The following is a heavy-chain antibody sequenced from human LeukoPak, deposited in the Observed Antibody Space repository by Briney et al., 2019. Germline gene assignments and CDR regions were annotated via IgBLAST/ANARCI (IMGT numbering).Heavy chain of an antibody. CDR2: ISAYNGNT. CDR1: GYTFTSYG. J-gene: IGHJ6*03. V-gene: IGHV1-18*01. Sequence: ASVKVSCKASGYTFTSYGISWVRQAPGQGLEWMGWISAYNGNTNCAQKLQGRVTMTTDTSTSTAYMELRSLRSDDTAVYYCARSLTVAGTRRYYYYMDVWGKGTTVTVSS. CDR3: ARSLTVAGTRRYYYYMDV. D-gene: IGHD6-19*01.